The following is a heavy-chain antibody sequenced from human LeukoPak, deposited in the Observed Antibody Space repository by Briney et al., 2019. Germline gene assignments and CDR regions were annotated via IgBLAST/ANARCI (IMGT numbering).Heavy chain of an antibody. D-gene: IGHD5-24*01. CDR2: ISGSGGGT. V-gene: IGHV3-23*01. J-gene: IGHJ4*02. Sequence: GGSLRLSCAASGFTFSSYAMNWVRQAPGKGLEWVSAISGSGGGTYYSDSVKGRFTISRDNSENTLYLQMNSLRAEDTAVYYCAKAESGRDGYNSDYWGQGTLVTVSS. CDR3: AKAESGRDGYNSDY. CDR1: GFTFSSYA.